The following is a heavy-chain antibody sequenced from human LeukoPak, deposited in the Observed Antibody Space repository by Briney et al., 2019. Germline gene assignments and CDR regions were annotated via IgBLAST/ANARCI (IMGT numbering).Heavy chain of an antibody. CDR2: ISSSGSTI. CDR3: ARSTYYYDSSGYYYPTTNFDY. V-gene: IGHV3-11*04. J-gene: IGHJ4*02. Sequence: PGGSLRLSCAASGFTFSDYYMSWIRQAPGKGLEWVSYISSSGSTIYYADSVKGRFTISRDNAKNSLYLQMNSLRAEDTAVYYCARSTYYYDSSGYYYPTTNFDYWGQGTLVTVSS. CDR1: GFTFSDYY. D-gene: IGHD3-22*01.